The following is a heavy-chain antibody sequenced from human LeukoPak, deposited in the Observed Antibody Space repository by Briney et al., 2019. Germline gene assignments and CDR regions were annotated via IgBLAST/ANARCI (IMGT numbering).Heavy chain of an antibody. CDR1: GGSISSSSHY. CDR3: ARLSGYCDY. V-gene: IGHV4-39*01. J-gene: IGHJ4*02. CDR2: IYYSGST. Sequence: SETLSLTCTVSGGSISSSSHYWGWIRQPPGKGLEWIGSIYYSGSTYYNPPLKSRVTISVDTSKNQFSLKLSSVTAADTAVYYCARLSGYCDYWGQGTLVTVSS. D-gene: IGHD3-22*01.